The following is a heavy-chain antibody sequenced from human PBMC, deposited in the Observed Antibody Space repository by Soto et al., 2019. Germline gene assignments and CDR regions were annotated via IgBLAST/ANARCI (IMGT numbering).Heavy chain of an antibody. CDR1: GFTFSSYA. Sequence: GGSVRLSCAASGFTFSSYAMSWVRQAPGKGLEWVSGISGSGGSTYYADSVKGRFTISRDNSKNTLYLQMNSLRAEDTAVYYCARDPKSGYWYYYYYGMDVWGQGTTVTVSS. D-gene: IGHD5-12*01. V-gene: IGHV3-23*01. CDR2: ISGSGGST. CDR3: ARDPKSGYWYYYYYGMDV. J-gene: IGHJ6*02.